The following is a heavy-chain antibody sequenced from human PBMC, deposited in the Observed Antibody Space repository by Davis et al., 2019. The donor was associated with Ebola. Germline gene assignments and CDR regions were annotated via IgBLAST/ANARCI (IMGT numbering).Heavy chain of an antibody. D-gene: IGHD3-3*01. CDR2: ISISSGFT. CDR1: GFSFSDYY. J-gene: IGHJ6*02. V-gene: IGHV3-11*03. CDR3: ARNDDFWSPYGMDV. Sequence: PGGSLRLSCAASGFSFSDYYMSWIRQAPGKGLEWVSYISISSGFTNYADSVKGRFTISRDDSKNTLYLQMSSLRAEDTAVYYCARNDDFWSPYGMDVWGQGTTVIVSS.